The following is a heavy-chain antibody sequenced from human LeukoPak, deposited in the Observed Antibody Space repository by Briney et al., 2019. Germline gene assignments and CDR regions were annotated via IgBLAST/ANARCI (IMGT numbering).Heavy chain of an antibody. Sequence: GGSLRLSCAASGFIFSNYAMSWVRQAPGKGLEWVSSIGAGGVTTLYADSVKGRFTISRDNSKNTLYLQMDSLRAGDTAVYYCAKRSVSGTYFFDYWGQGALVTVSS. V-gene: IGHV3-23*01. CDR2: IGAGGVTT. J-gene: IGHJ4*02. CDR1: GFIFSNYA. D-gene: IGHD1-26*01. CDR3: AKRSVSGTYFFDY.